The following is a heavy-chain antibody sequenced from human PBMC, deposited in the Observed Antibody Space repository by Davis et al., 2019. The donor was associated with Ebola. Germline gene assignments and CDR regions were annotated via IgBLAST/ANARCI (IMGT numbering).Heavy chain of an antibody. V-gene: IGHV4-34*01. CDR3: ARRRRIAVAGTDY. Sequence: SETLSLTCAVYGGSFSGYYWSWIRQPPGKGLEWIGEINHSGSTNYNPSLKSRVTISVDTSKNQFSLKRSSVTAADTAVYYCARRRRIAVAGTDYWGQGTLVTVSS. D-gene: IGHD6-19*01. J-gene: IGHJ4*02. CDR2: INHSGST. CDR1: GGSFSGYY.